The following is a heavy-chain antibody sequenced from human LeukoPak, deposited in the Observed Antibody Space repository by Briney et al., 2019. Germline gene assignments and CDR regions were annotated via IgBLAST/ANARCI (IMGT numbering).Heavy chain of an antibody. D-gene: IGHD6-19*01. CDR1: GLTFSNYG. V-gene: IGHV3-23*01. CDR3: AKVGQWRFYYMDV. Sequence: GGSLRLSCAASGLTFSNYGMSWVRQAPGKGLEWVSAISGSGGSTYYADSVKGRFTISRDNSKNTLYLQMNTMRAEDTAVYYCAKVGQWRFYYMDVWGKGTTVTISS. CDR2: ISGSGGST. J-gene: IGHJ6*03.